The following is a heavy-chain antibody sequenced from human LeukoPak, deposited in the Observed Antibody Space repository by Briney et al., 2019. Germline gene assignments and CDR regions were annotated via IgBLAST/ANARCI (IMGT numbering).Heavy chain of an antibody. CDR3: AAVAVVITDAFDI. CDR2: IVFGSGNT. D-gene: IGHD3-22*01. J-gene: IGHJ3*02. V-gene: IGHV1-58*02. CDR1: GFTFTSSA. Sequence: GASVKVSCKASGFTFTSSAMQWVRQARGQRREWIGWIVFGSGNTNYAQKFQERVTITRDMSTSTAYMELSSLRSEDTAVYYCAAVAVVITDAFDIWGQGTMVTVSS.